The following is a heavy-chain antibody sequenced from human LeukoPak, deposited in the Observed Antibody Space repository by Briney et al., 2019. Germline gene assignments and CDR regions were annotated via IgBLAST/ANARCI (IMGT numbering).Heavy chain of an antibody. CDR3: AWGMDV. Sequence: PGGSLRLSCAASGFTFSSYWMSWVRQAPGKAPEWVANIRHDGREKYYVGSVKGRFIISRDNAKNSLYLQMNSLRLEDTAIYYCAWGMDVWGQGTTVTVS. V-gene: IGHV3-7*04. CDR2: IRHDGREK. J-gene: IGHJ6*02. CDR1: GFTFSSYW.